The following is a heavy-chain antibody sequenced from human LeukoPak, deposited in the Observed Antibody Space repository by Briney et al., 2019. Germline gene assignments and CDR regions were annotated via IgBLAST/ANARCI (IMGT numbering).Heavy chain of an antibody. J-gene: IGHJ4*02. Sequence: SVQVSCKDSGGTFSSYAISRVRQAPAPGLEWMGRIIPIFGTANYAQKFQARVTITTDESTSTAYMELSSLSSEDTAVYYSARDVGGYYYLSFYYWGQGTLVTVSS. CDR1: GGTFSSYA. CDR3: ARDVGGYYYLSFYY. CDR2: IIPIFGTA. V-gene: IGHV1-69*05. D-gene: IGHD3-22*01.